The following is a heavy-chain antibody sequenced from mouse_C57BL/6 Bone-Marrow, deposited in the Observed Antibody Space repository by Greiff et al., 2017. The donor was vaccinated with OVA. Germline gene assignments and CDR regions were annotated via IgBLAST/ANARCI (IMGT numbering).Heavy chain of an antibody. CDR3: ARGADAMDY. Sequence: QVQLQQSGAELVRPGTSVKMSCKASGYTFTNYWIGWAKQRPGHGLEWIGDIYPGGGYTNYNEKFKGKATLTADKSSSTAHLQFSSLTSEDSAIYYCARGADAMDYWGQGTSVTVSS. CDR1: GYTFTNYW. CDR2: IYPGGGYT. V-gene: IGHV1-63*01. J-gene: IGHJ4*01.